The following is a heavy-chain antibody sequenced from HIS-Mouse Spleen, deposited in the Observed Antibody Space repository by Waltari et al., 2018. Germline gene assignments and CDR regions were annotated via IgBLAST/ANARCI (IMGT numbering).Heavy chain of an antibody. V-gene: IGHV4-59*01. J-gene: IGHJ3*02. Sequence: QVQLQESGPGLVKPAETLSLTCTVPGVSISSYHCSWIRQPPGKGLEWIGYIYYSGSTNYNPSLKSRVTISVDTSKNQFSLKLSSVTAADTAVYYCARDPGDLAFDIWGQGTMVTVSS. CDR2: IYYSGST. CDR3: ARDPGDLAFDI. CDR1: GVSISSYH. D-gene: IGHD7-27*01.